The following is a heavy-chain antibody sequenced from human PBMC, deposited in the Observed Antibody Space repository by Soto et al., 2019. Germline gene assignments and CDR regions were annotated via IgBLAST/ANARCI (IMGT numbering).Heavy chain of an antibody. D-gene: IGHD6-19*01. V-gene: IGHV3-23*01. CDR3: ATGGAVAVYY. CDR1: GFTFSSYT. J-gene: IGHJ4*02. Sequence: GGSLRLSCAASGFTFSSYTMTWVRQAPGKGLEWISVIIGSGTSTYYADSVKGRFTISRDNAKNTLYLQMNSLRAEDTAVYYCATGGAVAVYYWGQGTLVTVSS. CDR2: IIGSGTST.